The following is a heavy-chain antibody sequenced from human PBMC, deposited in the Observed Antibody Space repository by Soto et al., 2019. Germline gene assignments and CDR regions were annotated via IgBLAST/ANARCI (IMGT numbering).Heavy chain of an antibody. J-gene: IGHJ4*02. CDR2: IRSKAKSYAT. Sequence: GGSLRLSCAASGFTFSGSAMHWVRQASGRGLEWVGRIRSKAKSYATVYAASVKGRFTISRDDSKNTAYLQMNSLKTEDTAVYYCTRLGIAAAGTDYWGQGTLVTVSS. CDR1: GFTFSGSA. D-gene: IGHD6-13*01. CDR3: TRLGIAAAGTDY. V-gene: IGHV3-73*01.